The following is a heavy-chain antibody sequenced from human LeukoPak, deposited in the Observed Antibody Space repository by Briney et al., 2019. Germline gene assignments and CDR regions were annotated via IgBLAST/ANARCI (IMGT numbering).Heavy chain of an antibody. Sequence: SVKVSCKASGFTFTSSAVQWVRQARGQRLEWIGWIVVGSGNTNYAQKFQERVTITRDMSTSTAYMELSSLRSEDTAVYYCAAATPGYGDYPEYVDVWGKGTTVTVSS. CDR1: GFTFTSSA. CDR2: IVVGSGNT. J-gene: IGHJ6*03. V-gene: IGHV1-58*01. D-gene: IGHD4-17*01. CDR3: AAATPGYGDYPEYVDV.